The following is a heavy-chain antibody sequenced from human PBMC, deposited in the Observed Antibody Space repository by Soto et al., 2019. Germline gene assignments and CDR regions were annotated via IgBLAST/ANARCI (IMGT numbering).Heavy chain of an antibody. CDR1: GFTFSSYW. J-gene: IGHJ6*02. V-gene: IGHV3-7*05. CDR2: IKQDGSEK. CDR3: ARGKGLRGNYDPYYYYGMDV. D-gene: IGHD3-3*01. Sequence: GGSLRLSCAASGFTFSSYWMSWVRQAPGKGLEWVANIKQDGSEKYYVDSVKGRFTISRDNAKNSLYLQMNSLRAEDTAVYYCARGKGLRGNYDPYYYYGMDVWGQGTTVTVSS.